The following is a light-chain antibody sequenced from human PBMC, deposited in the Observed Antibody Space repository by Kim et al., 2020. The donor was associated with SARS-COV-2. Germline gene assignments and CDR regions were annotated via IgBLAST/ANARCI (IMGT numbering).Light chain of an antibody. CDR3: QSSDSSLSTWV. CDR2: GNT. V-gene: IGLV1-40*01. Sequence: RVKIYCTGTTSTIGAGYDVHWFQQLPGTAPKLLICGNTNRPSGVPGRFSGSKSGTSASLAITGLQAEDEADYSCQSSDSSLSTWVFGGGTQLTVL. CDR1: TSTIGAGYD. J-gene: IGLJ3*02.